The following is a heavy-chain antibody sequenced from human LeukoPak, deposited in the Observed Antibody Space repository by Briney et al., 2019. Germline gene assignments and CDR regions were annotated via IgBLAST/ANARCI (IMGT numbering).Heavy chain of an antibody. J-gene: IGHJ4*02. CDR3: AFPKPYYYDSSGSETFDY. D-gene: IGHD3-22*01. CDR2: IIPIFGIA. V-gene: IGHV1-69*04. Sequence: ASVKVSCKASGGTFSSYAISWVRQAPGQGLEWMGRIIPIFGIANYAQKFQGRVTITAVKSTSTAYMELSSLRSEDTAVYYCAFPKPYYYDSSGSETFDYWGQGTLVTVSS. CDR1: GGTFSSYA.